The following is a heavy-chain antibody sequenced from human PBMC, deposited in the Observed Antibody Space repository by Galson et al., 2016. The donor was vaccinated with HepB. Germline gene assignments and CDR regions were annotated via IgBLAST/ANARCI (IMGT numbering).Heavy chain of an antibody. CDR2: IDWHDDK. CDR3: ARTMNYGFWSGYYGFDY. CDR1: GFSLNTREMC. D-gene: IGHD3-3*01. Sequence: PALVKPTQTLTLTCAFSGFSLNTREMCVSWIRQPPGKALEWLALIDWHDDKYYSTSLKTRLTISKDTSRNQVVLTITNMDPVDTATYYCARTMNYGFWSGYYGFDYWGQGTLVTVSS. J-gene: IGHJ4*02. V-gene: IGHV2-70*01.